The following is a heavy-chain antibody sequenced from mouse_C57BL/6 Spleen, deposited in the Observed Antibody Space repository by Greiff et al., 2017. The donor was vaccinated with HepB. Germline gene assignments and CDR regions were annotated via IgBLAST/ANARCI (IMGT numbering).Heavy chain of an antibody. CDR3: ARLRPFAY. CDR2: INPGSGGT. J-gene: IGHJ3*01. CDR1: GYAFTNYL. V-gene: IGHV1-54*01. Sequence: VQLQESGAELVRPGTSVKVSCKASGYAFTNYLIEWVKQRPGQGLEWIGVINPGSGGTNYNEKFKGKATLTADKSSSTAYMQLSSLTSEDSAVYFCARLRPFAYWGQGTLVTVSA.